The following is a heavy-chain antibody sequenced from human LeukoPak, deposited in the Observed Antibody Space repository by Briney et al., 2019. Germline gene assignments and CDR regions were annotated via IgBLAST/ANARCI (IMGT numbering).Heavy chain of an antibody. CDR1: GFTFSSYA. D-gene: IGHD4-17*01. J-gene: IGHJ4*02. CDR3: AKYGHYVPSRYFDY. V-gene: IGHV3-23*01. CDR2: ISGIGGST. Sequence: GGSLRLSCAASGFTFSSYAMSWVRQAPEKGLEWVSAISGIGGSTYYADSVKGRFTISRDNSKNTLYLQMNSLRAEDTAVYYCAKYGHYVPSRYFDYWGQGTLVTVSS.